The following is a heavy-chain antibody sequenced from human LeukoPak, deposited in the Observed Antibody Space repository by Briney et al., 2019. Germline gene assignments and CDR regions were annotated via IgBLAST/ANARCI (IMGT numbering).Heavy chain of an antibody. V-gene: IGHV4-34*01. CDR3: ARGPVLLWFGELDNWFDP. J-gene: IGHJ5*02. CDR1: GGSFSGYY. D-gene: IGHD3-10*01. Sequence: PSETLSLTCAVYGGSFSGYYWSWIRQPPGKGLEWIGEINHSGSTNYNPSLKSRVTISVDTSKNQFSLKLSSVTAADTAVYYCARGPVLLWFGELDNWFDPWGQGTLVTVSS. CDR2: INHSGST.